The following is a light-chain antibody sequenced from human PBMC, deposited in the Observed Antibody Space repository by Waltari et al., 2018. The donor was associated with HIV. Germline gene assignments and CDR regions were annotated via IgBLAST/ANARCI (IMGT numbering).Light chain of an antibody. Sequence: EIVLTQSPGTLSLSPGESATLSCRASQSVSSSYLAWYQQKPGQAPRLLIYGASSRATVIPDRFSGSGSGTDCTLTISRLEPEDFAVFYCQHYSNTPWTFGQGTKVEI. V-gene: IGKV3-20*01. CDR2: GAS. CDR1: QSVSSSY. CDR3: QHYSNTPWT. J-gene: IGKJ1*01.